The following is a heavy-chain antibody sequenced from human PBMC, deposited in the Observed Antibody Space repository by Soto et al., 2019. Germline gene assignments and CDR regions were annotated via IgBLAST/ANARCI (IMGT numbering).Heavy chain of an antibody. Sequence: GGSLRLSCAASGFTFSSYSMNWVRQAPGKGLEWVSYISSSSSTIYYADSVKGRFTISRDNAKNSLYLQMNSLRDEDTAVYYCARRKGLWGEDYGSDYWGQGTLVTVSS. J-gene: IGHJ4*02. CDR1: GFTFSSYS. D-gene: IGHD4-17*01. CDR2: ISSSSSTI. V-gene: IGHV3-48*02. CDR3: ARRKGLWGEDYGSDY.